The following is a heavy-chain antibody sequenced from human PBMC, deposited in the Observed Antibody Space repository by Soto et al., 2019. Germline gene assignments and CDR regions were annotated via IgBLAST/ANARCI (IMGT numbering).Heavy chain of an antibody. V-gene: IGHV4-61*01. CDR1: GGSVSSGSYY. Sequence: PSETLSLTCTVPGGSVSSGSYYWSWIRQPPGKGLEWIGYIYYSSSTIYYADSVKGRFTISRDNTKNSLYLQMNSLRDEDTAVYYCARDIDYDILTGYMAYYYGMDVWGQGTTVTVSS. CDR3: ARDIDYDILTGYMAYYYGMDV. J-gene: IGHJ6*02. CDR2: IYYSSST. D-gene: IGHD3-9*01.